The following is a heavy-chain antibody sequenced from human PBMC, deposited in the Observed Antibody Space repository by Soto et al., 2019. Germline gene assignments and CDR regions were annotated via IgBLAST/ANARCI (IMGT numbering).Heavy chain of an antibody. V-gene: IGHV3-23*01. Sequence: HPGGSLRLSCAASGFTFSSYAMSWVRQAPGKGLEWVSAISGSGGSTYYADSVKGRFTISRDNSKNTLYLQMNSLRAEDTAVYYCAKFRAGPRYYFDYWGQGTLVTVSA. J-gene: IGHJ4*02. CDR1: GFTFSSYA. CDR3: AKFRAGPRYYFDY. D-gene: IGHD6-13*01. CDR2: ISGSGGST.